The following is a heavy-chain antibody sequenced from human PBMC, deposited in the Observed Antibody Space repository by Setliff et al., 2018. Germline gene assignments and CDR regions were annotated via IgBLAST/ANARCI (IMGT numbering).Heavy chain of an antibody. Sequence: GSLRLSCAVSGFTFSSYSMSWVRQAPGKGLEWVSYISSTSSTILYADSVKGRFTISRDNAKNSLYLQMNSLRAEDTAVYYCASDPSYASSLYYYLEVWGKGTTVTVSS. CDR3: ASDPSYASSLYYYLEV. J-gene: IGHJ6*03. V-gene: IGHV3-48*01. D-gene: IGHD6-13*01. CDR1: GFTFSSYS. CDR2: ISSTSSTI.